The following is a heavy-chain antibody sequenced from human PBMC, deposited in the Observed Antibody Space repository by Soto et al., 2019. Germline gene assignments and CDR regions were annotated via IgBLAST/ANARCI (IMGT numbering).Heavy chain of an antibody. CDR1: GGTFSSYA. J-gene: IGHJ5*02. CDR2: IIPIFGTA. D-gene: IGHD5-12*01. Sequence: SSVKLSCKASGGTFSSYAISWVRQAPGQGLEWMGWIIPIFGTANYAQKFQGRVTITADESTSTAYMELSSLRSEDTAVYYCARAGKMATKSRSDWFDPWGQGALVTVSS. CDR3: ARAGKMATKSRSDWFDP. V-gene: IGHV1-69*13.